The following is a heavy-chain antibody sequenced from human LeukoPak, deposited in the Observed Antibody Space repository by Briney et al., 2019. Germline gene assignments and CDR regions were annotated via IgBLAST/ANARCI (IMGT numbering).Heavy chain of an antibody. D-gene: IGHD1-26*01. CDR3: ARVGRAIDY. Sequence: PSETLSLTCTVSGGSISTSNYYWGWIRQPPGKGLEWIGNIFYSGSTYYSPSLRSRVTISLDTSRNQFSLKLNSVTAADTAVYHCARVGRAIDYWGQGTLVTVSS. V-gene: IGHV4-39*07. J-gene: IGHJ4*02. CDR2: IFYSGST. CDR1: GGSISTSNYY.